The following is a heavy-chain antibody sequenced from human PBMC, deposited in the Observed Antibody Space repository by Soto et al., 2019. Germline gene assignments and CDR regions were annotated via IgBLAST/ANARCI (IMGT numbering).Heavy chain of an antibody. CDR1: GGSISSGTNY. D-gene: IGHD2-21*02. CDR2: IHYSGTT. CDR3: ATDARPPCDGDCYSYYYYHMDV. V-gene: IGHV4-31*03. Sequence: SETLSLTCTVSGGSISSGTNYWSWIRQHPGKGLEWIGHIHYSGTTYYNPSLKSRVTISVDTSKNQFSLKLSSVTAADTAVYYCATDARPPCDGDCYSYYYYHMDVWGQGTTVTVSS. J-gene: IGHJ6*02.